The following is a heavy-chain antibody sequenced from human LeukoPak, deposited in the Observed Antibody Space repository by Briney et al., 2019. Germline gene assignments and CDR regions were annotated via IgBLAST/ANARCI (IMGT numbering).Heavy chain of an antibody. CDR2: IKQGGSEE. V-gene: IGHV3-7*01. J-gene: IGHJ6*03. D-gene: IGHD6-13*01. Sequence: PGGSLRLSCAVSGFTFTNYWMSWVRQPPGNGLAWVANIKQGGSEEYYVDSLRGRFTISRDNAKNSLYLQMNSLRAEDTAVYYCARGSYSSSWYGVYYYYYMDVWGKGTTVTISS. CDR1: GFTFTNYW. CDR3: ARGSYSSSWYGVYYYYYMDV.